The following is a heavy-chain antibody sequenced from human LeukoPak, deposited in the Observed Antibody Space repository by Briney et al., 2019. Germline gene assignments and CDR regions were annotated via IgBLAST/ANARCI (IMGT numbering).Heavy chain of an antibody. Sequence: GGSLRLSCAASGFTFSNYWMNWVRQAPGKGLEWVATIKQDGSEKYYVDSVKGRFTISRDNAKNSLFLQMNSLRAEDTAVYYCTREGYRASDIWGQGTMVTVSS. CDR2: IKQDGSEK. CDR1: GFTFSNYW. CDR3: TREGYRASDI. V-gene: IGHV3-7*01. D-gene: IGHD5-18*01. J-gene: IGHJ3*02.